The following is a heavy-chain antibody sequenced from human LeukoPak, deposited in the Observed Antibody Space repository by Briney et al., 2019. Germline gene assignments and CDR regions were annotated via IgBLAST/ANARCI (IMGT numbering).Heavy chain of an antibody. CDR3: ARMVILWFGELPSHMDV. J-gene: IGHJ6*03. CDR1: GYTFTSYG. V-gene: IGHV1-18*01. D-gene: IGHD3-10*01. CDR2: ISAYNGNT. Sequence: ASVKVSCKASGYTFTSYGISWVRQAPGQGLEWMGWISAYNGNTNYAQKLQGRVTMTTDTSTSTAYMELRSLRSDDTAVYYCARMVILWFGELPSHMDVWGKGTTVTISS.